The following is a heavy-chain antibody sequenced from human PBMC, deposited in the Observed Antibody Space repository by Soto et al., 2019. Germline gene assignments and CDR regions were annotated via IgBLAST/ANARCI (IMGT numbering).Heavy chain of an antibody. CDR1: GYTFTGYY. J-gene: IGHJ6*02. CDR3: AIRVYSYGYTDYYGMDV. D-gene: IGHD5-18*01. CDR2: INPNSGGT. Sequence: ASVKVSCKTSGYTFTGYYMHLVRQAPGQGLEWMGWINPNSGGTNYAQKFQGRVTMTRDTSISTAYMELSRLRSDDTAVYYCAIRVYSYGYTDYYGMDVWGQGTMVTVSS. V-gene: IGHV1-2*02.